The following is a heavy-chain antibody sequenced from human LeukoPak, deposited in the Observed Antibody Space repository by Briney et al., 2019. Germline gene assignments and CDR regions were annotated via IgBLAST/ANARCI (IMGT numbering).Heavy chain of an antibody. J-gene: IGHJ4*02. CDR1: GFTFSSYD. CDR3: AKDRTSTWSWDY. V-gene: IGHV3-30*18. CDR2: ILSDGNDK. Sequence: GGSLRLSCAASGFTFSSYDMHWVRQAPGRGREWVAIILSDGNDKYYADSVKGRFTISRDNSKDTLDLQMNSLRAEDTAVYYCAKDRTSTWSWDYWGQGTLVIVSS. D-gene: IGHD6-13*01.